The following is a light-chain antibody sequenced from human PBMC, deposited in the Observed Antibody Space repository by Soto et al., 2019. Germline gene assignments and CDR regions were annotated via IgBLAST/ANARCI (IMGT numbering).Light chain of an antibody. CDR1: QSVSSY. J-gene: IGKJ1*01. CDR2: DAS. CDR3: QQRSSWPWT. V-gene: IGKV3-11*01. Sequence: EIGLTQSPGTLSLSPGERATLSCRASQSVSSYLAWYQQKPGQAPRLLIHDASNRATGIPARFSGSGSGTDFTLTISSLEPEDFAVYYCQQRSSWPWTFGQGTKVEIK.